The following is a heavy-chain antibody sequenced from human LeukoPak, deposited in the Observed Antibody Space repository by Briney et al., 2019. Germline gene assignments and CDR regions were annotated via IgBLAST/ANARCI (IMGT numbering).Heavy chain of an antibody. D-gene: IGHD6-13*01. V-gene: IGHV4-59*01. J-gene: IGHJ4*02. CDR3: ARTPHSTYSSSWYDY. CDR1: GGSISSYY. CDR2: IYYSGNT. Sequence: SETLSLTCTVSGGSISSYYWSWIRQPPGKGLEWIGYIYYSGNTNYNPSLKSRVTISVDTSKNQFSLKLSSVTAADTAVYYCARTPHSTYSSSWYDYWGQGTLVTVSS.